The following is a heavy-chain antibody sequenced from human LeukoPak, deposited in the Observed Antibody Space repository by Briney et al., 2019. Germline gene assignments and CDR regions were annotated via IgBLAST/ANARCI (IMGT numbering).Heavy chain of an antibody. J-gene: IGHJ3*02. D-gene: IGHD4-23*01. CDR3: ARGRWVDYGGNSDAFDI. V-gene: IGHV4-30-2*01. Sequence: SQTLSLTCAVSGGSISSGGYSWSWIRQPPGKGLEWIGYIYHSGSTYYNPSLKSRVTISVDRSKNQFSLKLSSVTAADTAVCYCARGRWVDYGGNSDAFDIWGQGTMVTVSS. CDR1: GGSISSGGYS. CDR2: IYHSGST.